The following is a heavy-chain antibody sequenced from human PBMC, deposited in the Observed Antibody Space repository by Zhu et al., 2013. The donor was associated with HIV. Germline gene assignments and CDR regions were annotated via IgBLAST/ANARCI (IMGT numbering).Heavy chain of an antibody. Sequence: QVQLVQSGAAVKKPGSSVRVSCKASGDTFSRLAIAWVRQAPAHGLEWIGTIIPVFGTTLYAQRFQGRVKVRADESTSTAYMDLSSLRYEDTAVYYCARGFGGDFLFRTYSFDNWGQGTLVTVSS. CDR3: ARGFGGDFLFRTYSFDN. J-gene: IGHJ4*02. CDR1: GDTFSRLA. V-gene: IGHV1-69*18. CDR2: IIPVFGTT. D-gene: IGHD2-21*02.